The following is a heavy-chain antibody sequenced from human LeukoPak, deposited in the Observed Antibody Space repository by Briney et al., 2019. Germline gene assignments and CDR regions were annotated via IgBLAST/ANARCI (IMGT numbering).Heavy chain of an antibody. V-gene: IGHV1-3*04. Sequence: GASVKVSCKASGYTFISNAVHWVRQAPGQRLEWMGWINTGNGNTKYSQNFQGRVTITRDTSASTAYMELSSLRSEDTAVYYCARARKGNYGDYWGQGTLVTVSS. CDR3: ARARKGNYGDY. J-gene: IGHJ4*02. CDR1: GYTFISNA. CDR2: INTGNGNT.